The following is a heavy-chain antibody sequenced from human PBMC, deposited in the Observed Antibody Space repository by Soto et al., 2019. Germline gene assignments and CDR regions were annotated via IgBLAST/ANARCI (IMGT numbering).Heavy chain of an antibody. V-gene: IGHV1-18*01. CDR2: TSAYNGNT. Sequence: ASVKVSCKASGYTFTSYGISWVRQAPGQGLEWMGWTSAYNGNTNKAQTRQRRVTMTTDTSTSTAYMELRSLRSDDKAVYYWGIALGPVGANGILVNPCGQGTLIT. CDR1: GYTFTSYG. J-gene: IGHJ5*02. D-gene: IGHD1-26*01. CDR3: GIALGPVGANGILVNP.